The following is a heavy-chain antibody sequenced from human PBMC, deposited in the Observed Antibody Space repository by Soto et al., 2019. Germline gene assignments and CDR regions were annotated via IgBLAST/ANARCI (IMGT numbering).Heavy chain of an antibody. CDR1: GGSISSGGYY. Sequence: QVQLQESGPGLVKPSQTLSLTCTVSGGSISSGGYYWSWIRQHPGKGLEWIGYIYYSGSTYYNPSLKSRVTLSVDTSKNKFSLKVSSVTAADTAVYYCARAGYCSGGSCYLFPVDYWGQGTLVTVSS. V-gene: IGHV4-31*03. CDR3: ARAGYCSGGSCYLFPVDY. D-gene: IGHD2-15*01. J-gene: IGHJ4*02. CDR2: IYYSGST.